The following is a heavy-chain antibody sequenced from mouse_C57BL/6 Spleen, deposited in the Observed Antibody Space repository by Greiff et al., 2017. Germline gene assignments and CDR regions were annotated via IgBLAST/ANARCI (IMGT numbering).Heavy chain of an antibody. CDR3: ARQDYGSSFYAMDY. Sequence: EVKLMESGGGLVKPGGSLKLSCAASGFTFSDYGMHWVRQAPEKGLEWVAYISSGSSTIYYADTVKGRFTISRDNAKNTLFLQMTSVRSEDTAMYYCARQDYGSSFYAMDYWGQGTSVTVSS. D-gene: IGHD1-1*01. J-gene: IGHJ4*01. CDR1: GFTFSDYG. CDR2: ISSGSSTI. V-gene: IGHV5-17*01.